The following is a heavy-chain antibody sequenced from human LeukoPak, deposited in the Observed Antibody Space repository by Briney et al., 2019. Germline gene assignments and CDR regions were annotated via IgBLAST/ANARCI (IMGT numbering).Heavy chain of an antibody. J-gene: IGHJ5*02. CDR3: ARDLITMVRDGGFDP. CDR1: GGSISSGDYY. Sequence: SQTRSLTCTVSGGSISSGDYYWSWIRQPPWKGLEWIGYIYYSGSTYYDPSLKSRVTISVDTSKNQFSLKLSSVTAADTAVYYCARDLITMVRDGGFDPWGQGTLVTVSS. D-gene: IGHD3-10*01. CDR2: IYYSGST. V-gene: IGHV4-30-4*01.